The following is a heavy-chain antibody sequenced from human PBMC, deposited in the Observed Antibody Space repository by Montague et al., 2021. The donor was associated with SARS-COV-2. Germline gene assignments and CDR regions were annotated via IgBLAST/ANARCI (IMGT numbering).Heavy chain of an antibody. D-gene: IGHD2-15*01. CDR2: ISDSGST. Sequence: SETLSLTCAVYGGSFSGYYWSWNRQPPGKGLEWIGYISDSGSTNYNPSLTSRVTMSVDTSKNQFSLKVNSVTAADTAVYYCARHYSATLPAVYWGQGTLVTVSS. J-gene: IGHJ4*02. V-gene: IGHV4-59*08. CDR3: ARHYSATLPAVY. CDR1: GGSFSGYY.